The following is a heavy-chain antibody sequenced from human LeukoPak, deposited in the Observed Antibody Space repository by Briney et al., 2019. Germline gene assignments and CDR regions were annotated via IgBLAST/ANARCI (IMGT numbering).Heavy chain of an antibody. J-gene: IGHJ3*02. CDR2: IYFSET. CDR1: GASFSDTTYY. Sequence: SETLPLTCTVSGASFSDTTYYWAWIRQPPGKGLEWIGSIYFSETKYNPSLKSRITISGDTSKNQFSLKLSSVTAADTAVYYCASPSKLVISRGGFDIWGKGTMVTVSA. CDR3: ASPSKLVISRGGFDI. V-gene: IGHV4-39*01. D-gene: IGHD3-22*01.